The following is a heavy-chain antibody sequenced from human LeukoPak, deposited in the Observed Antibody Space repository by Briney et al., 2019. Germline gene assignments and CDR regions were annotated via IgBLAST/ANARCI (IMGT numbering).Heavy chain of an antibody. Sequence: GGSLRLSCAASGFTFSDYYMSWIRQAPGKGLEWVSYISSSGSTIYYADSVKGRFTISRDNAKNSLYLQMNSLRAEDTAVYYCARDLAVVVTATPFDYWGQGTLVTVSS. D-gene: IGHD2-21*02. CDR2: ISSSGSTI. J-gene: IGHJ4*02. V-gene: IGHV3-11*01. CDR1: GFTFSDYY. CDR3: ARDLAVVVTATPFDY.